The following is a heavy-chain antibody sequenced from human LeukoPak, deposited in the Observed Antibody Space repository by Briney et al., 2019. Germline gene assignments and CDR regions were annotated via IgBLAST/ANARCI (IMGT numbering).Heavy chain of an antibody. Sequence: GGSLRLSCAASGFTFSSYAMSWVRQAPGKGLEWVSAVSGSGVSTYYADSVKGRFTISRDNSKNTLYLQMNSLRAEDTAVYYFATCAWSTLQTLVYWGPGTLTTDSS. CDR1: GFTFSSYA. CDR2: VSGSGVST. V-gene: IGHV3-23*01. J-gene: IGHJ4*02. CDR3: ATCAWSTLQTLVY. D-gene: IGHD5-24*01.